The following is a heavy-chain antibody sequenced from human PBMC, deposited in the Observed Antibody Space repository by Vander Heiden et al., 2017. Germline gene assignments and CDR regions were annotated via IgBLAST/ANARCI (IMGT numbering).Heavy chain of an antibody. D-gene: IGHD5-12*01. J-gene: IGHJ6*02. V-gene: IGHV1-24*01. CDR3: ATDSVATTLGAYYYYYGMDV. CDR1: GYTLTELS. CDR2: FDPEDGET. Sequence: QVQLVQSGAEGKKPGASVKVSCKVSGYTLTELSMHWVRQAPGKGLEWMGGFDPEDGETIYAQKFQGRVTMTEDTSTDTAYMELSSLRSEDTAVYYCATDSVATTLGAYYYYYGMDVWGQGTTVTVSS.